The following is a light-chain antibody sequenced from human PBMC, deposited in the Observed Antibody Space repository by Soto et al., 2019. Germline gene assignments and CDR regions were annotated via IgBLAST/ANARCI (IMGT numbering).Light chain of an antibody. CDR2: AAS. J-gene: IGKJ4*01. CDR1: QGVSRY. CDR3: QQVNVYPST. Sequence: IQLTQSPSSLSASVGDSVTITCRASQGVSRYLSWYQQKPGRAPILLISAASTLQSGVPARFSGSGSGTDFTLSITSLQPEDFATYYCQQVNVYPSTFGGGTKVDIK. V-gene: IGKV1-9*01.